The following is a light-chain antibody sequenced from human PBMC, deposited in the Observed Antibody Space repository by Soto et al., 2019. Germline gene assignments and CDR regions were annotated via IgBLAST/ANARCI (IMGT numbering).Light chain of an antibody. CDR1: QTVLNSSNNKTY. Sequence: DIVMTQSPDSLAVSLGERATLDCKSSQTVLNSSNNKTYLAWYRQRPGQPPTLLINWASTRQSGVPARFRGSGSGTEFTLTITDLQAEDLAVYYCQQYYNWPPITFGPGTRLEIK. CDR2: WAS. J-gene: IGKJ5*01. CDR3: QQYYNWPPIT. V-gene: IGKV4-1*01.